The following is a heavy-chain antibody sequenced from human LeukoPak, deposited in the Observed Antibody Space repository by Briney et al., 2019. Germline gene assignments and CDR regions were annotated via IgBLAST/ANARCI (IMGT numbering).Heavy chain of an antibody. D-gene: IGHD5-18*01. V-gene: IGHV4-38-2*02. CDR2: IYHSGST. Sequence: SETLSLTCTVSGYSISSGYYWGWIRQPPGKGLEWIGSIYHSGSTYYNPSLKSRVTISVDTSKNQFSLKLSSVTAADTAVYYCARRRYSYGYLKVPHYYYMDVWGKGTTVTISS. CDR3: ARRRYSYGYLKVPHYYYMDV. CDR1: GYSISSGYY. J-gene: IGHJ6*03.